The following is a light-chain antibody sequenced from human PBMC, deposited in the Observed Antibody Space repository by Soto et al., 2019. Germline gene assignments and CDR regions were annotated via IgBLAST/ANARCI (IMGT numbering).Light chain of an antibody. Sequence: DIQMTQSPSTLSASVGDRVTITCRASQSISSWLACYQQKPGKAPNLLIYDASSLESGVPSRFSGSGSGTEFTLTISSLHPDDFATYYCQQHNSYCAFGGGTKVDIK. J-gene: IGKJ4*01. CDR2: DAS. CDR1: QSISSW. CDR3: QQHNSYCA. V-gene: IGKV1-5*01.